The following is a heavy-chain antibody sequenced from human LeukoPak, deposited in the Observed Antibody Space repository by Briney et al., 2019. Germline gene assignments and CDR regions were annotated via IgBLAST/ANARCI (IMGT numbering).Heavy chain of an antibody. Sequence: SETLSLTCAVSGYSISSGYYWGWIRQPPGKGLEWIGSIYHSGSTYYNPSLKSRVTISVDTSKNQFSLKLSSVTAADTAVYYCARHQDEAASDYWGQGTLVTVSS. V-gene: IGHV4-38-2*01. CDR3: ARHQDEAASDY. D-gene: IGHD6-13*01. CDR1: GYSISSGYY. J-gene: IGHJ4*02. CDR2: IYHSGST.